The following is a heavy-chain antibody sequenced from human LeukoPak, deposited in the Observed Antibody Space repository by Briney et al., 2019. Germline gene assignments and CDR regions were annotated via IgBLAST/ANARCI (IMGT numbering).Heavy chain of an antibody. CDR3: ARVLGYSGSYRLDY. CDR1: GFTVSSNY. Sequence: GGSLRLSCAASGFTVSSNYMSWVRQAPGKGLEWVSVIYSGGSTYYADSVKGRFTISRDNSKNTLYLQINSLRAEDTAVYYCARVLGYSGSYRLDYWGQGTLVTVSS. D-gene: IGHD1-26*01. V-gene: IGHV3-53*01. J-gene: IGHJ4*02. CDR2: IYSGGST.